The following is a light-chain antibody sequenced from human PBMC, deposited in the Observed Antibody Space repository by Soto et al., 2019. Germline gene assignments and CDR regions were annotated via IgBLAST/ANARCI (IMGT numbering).Light chain of an antibody. CDR1: PSVTNF. V-gene: IGKV3-11*01. Sequence: PATLSLSPGERATLSCRASPSVTNFLAWYQQKPGQAPRLLIYGAFNRATGIPARFSGSGSGTHFTLTISSLEPEDFAVYYCQQRNIWPPVTFGQGTRLEIK. CDR3: QQRNIWPPVT. CDR2: GAF. J-gene: IGKJ5*01.